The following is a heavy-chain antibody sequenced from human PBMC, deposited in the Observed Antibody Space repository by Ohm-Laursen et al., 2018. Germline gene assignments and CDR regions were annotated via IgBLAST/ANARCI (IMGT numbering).Heavy chain of an antibody. V-gene: IGHV3-23*01. CDR3: AKDLRAGVQAFDI. D-gene: IGHD6-19*01. CDR2: ISGSGGST. Sequence: SPRLSCAASGFTFSSYAMSWVRQAPGEGLEWVSAISGSGGSTYYADSVKGRFTISRDNSKNTLYVQMNSLTAEDTAIYFCAKDLRAGVQAFDIWGQGTMVTVS. J-gene: IGHJ3*02. CDR1: GFTFSSYA.